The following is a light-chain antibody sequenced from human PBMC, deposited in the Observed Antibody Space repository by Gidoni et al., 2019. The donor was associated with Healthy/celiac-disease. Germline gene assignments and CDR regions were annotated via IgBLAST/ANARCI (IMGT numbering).Light chain of an antibody. CDR2: DAS. CDR1: QSVSSY. CDR3: QQRSNWPIT. J-gene: IGKJ5*01. Sequence: LATLSLSPGERATLSCRASQSVSSYLAWYQQNTGQAPRLLIYDASNRATGIPARFSGSGSGTDFTLTISSLEPEDFAVDYCQQRSNWPITFXXXTRLEIK. V-gene: IGKV3-11*01.